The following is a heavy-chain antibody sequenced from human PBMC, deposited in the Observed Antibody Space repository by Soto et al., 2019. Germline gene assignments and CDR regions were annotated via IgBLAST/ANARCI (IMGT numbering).Heavy chain of an antibody. D-gene: IGHD3-16*01. CDR3: ARDGGPDLNYYYGMDV. Sequence: QVQLVESGGGVVQPGRSLRLSCAASGFTFSSYGMHWVRQAPGKGLEWVAVIWYDGSNKYYADSVKGRFTISRDNSMNTLYLQMNSLRAEDTAVYYCARDGGPDLNYYYGMDVWGQGTTVTVSS. V-gene: IGHV3-33*01. J-gene: IGHJ6*02. CDR2: IWYDGSNK. CDR1: GFTFSSYG.